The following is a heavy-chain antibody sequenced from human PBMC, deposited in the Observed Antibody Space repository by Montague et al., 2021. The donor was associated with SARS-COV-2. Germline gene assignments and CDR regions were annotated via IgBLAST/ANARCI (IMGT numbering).Heavy chain of an antibody. CDR1: GGSISSSSYY. V-gene: IGHV4-39*07. J-gene: IGHJ6*02. D-gene: IGHD3-9*01. Sequence: SETLSLTCTVSGGSISSSSYYWGWIRQPPGKGLEWIGSVYYSGSTYYNPSLKSRVTISVDTSKNQFSLKLSSVTAADTAAYYCARDGSLRFEILIGPRHYYGMDVWGQGTTVTVSS. CDR2: VYYSGST. CDR3: ARDGSLRFEILIGPRHYYGMDV.